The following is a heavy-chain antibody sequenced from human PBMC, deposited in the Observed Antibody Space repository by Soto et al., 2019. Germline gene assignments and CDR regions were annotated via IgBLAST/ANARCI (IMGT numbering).Heavy chain of an antibody. V-gene: IGHV3-23*01. CDR1: GFTFSSSA. CDR3: AKDSYGDGYNFDY. J-gene: IGHJ4*02. Sequence: QPXESLRLSCAASGFTFSSSAMSWVRQAPGKGLEWVSAISGSGGSTYYADSVKGRFTISRDNSKNTLYLQMNSLRAEDTAVYYCAKDSYGDGYNFDYWGQGTLVTVSS. D-gene: IGHD5-12*01. CDR2: ISGSGGST.